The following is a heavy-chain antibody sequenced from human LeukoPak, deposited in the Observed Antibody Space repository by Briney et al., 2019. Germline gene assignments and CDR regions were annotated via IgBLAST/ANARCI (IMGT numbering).Heavy chain of an antibody. Sequence: SETLSLTCTVSGGSITNNNYYWGWIRQPPGKGLEWIGNMPYSGSTHYNPSLKSRVTISVDTSKNQFSLKLISVTAADTAVYYCASYSRYSGTSFFEYWGQGTLVTVSS. V-gene: IGHV4-39*01. D-gene: IGHD1-26*01. CDR2: MPYSGST. CDR3: ASYSRYSGTSFFEY. J-gene: IGHJ4*02. CDR1: GGSITNNNYY.